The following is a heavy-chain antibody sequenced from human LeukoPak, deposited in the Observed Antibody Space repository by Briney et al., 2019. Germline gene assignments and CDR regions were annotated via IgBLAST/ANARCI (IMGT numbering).Heavy chain of an antibody. CDR1: GASISSSDSY. V-gene: IGHV4-39*01. CDR2: IYRRGST. CDR3: ARHVQDLGIKV. J-gene: IGHJ6*02. Sequence: PSETLSLTCTVSGASISSSDSYWRWIRQPPGKGLEWIGSIYRRGSTSYNPSLKSRVTVSEDMSKNHFSLRLSSVTAADTAVYYCARHVQDLGIKVWGQGTTVTVSS.